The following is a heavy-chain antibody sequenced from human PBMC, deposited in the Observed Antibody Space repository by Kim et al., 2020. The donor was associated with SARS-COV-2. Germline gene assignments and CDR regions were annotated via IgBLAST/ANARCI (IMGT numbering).Heavy chain of an antibody. CDR2: TI. D-gene: IGHD4-17*01. V-gene: IGHV3-48*02. J-gene: IGHJ4*02. Sequence: TIYYADSVKGRFTISRDNAKNSLYLQMNSLRDEDTAVYYCASAPGANGGYWGQGTLVTVSS. CDR3: ASAPGANGGY.